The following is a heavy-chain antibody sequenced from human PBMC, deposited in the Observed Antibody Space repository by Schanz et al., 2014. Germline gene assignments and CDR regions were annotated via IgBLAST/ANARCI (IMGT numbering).Heavy chain of an antibody. V-gene: IGHV3-48*01. J-gene: IGHJ4*02. CDR1: GFAFSSHW. CDR2: ITYNGGTI. CDR3: AKYRGYYRVSGSYRELEY. D-gene: IGHD3-10*01. Sequence: EVQLVESGGGLVQPGRSLRLSCAASGFAFSSHWMHWVRQDPGKGLEWISYITYNGGTIYYADSVKGRFTISRDNSKNTLYLQMNSLRPEDTAVYYCAKYRGYYRVSGSYRELEYWGQGTLVTVSS.